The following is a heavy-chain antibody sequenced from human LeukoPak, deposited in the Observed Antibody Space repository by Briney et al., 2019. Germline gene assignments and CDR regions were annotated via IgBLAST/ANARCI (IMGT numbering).Heavy chain of an antibody. Sequence: SETLSLTCTVSGDSISSSSYFWGWIRQSPGKGLEWIATIFYNGRTYYSPSLKSRVTLSVDTSKNQFSLRLTSVTAADTAVYYCARGFDDYYDSSGYYIDYWGQGTLVTVSS. D-gene: IGHD3-22*01. CDR1: GDSISSSSYF. CDR2: IFYNGRT. CDR3: ARGFDDYYDSSGYYIDY. V-gene: IGHV4-39*01. J-gene: IGHJ4*02.